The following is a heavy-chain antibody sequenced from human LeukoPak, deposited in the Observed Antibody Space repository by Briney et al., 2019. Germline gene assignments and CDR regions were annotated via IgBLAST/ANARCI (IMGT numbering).Heavy chain of an antibody. D-gene: IGHD3-16*01. CDR3: AKVSGMATQWGNFDY. V-gene: IGHV3-48*03. Sequence: GGSLRLSCAASGFTFSSYEMNWVRQAPGKGLEWVSYISSSGSTIYYADSVKGRFTISRDNSKDSLYLQMNSLRTEDTAVYYCAKVSGMATQWGNFDYWGQGTLVTVSS. J-gene: IGHJ4*02. CDR1: GFTFSSYE. CDR2: ISSSGSTI.